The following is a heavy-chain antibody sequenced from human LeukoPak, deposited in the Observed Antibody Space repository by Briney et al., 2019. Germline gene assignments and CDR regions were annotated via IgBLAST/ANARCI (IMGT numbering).Heavy chain of an antibody. Sequence: GSLRLSCAASGFTFSNYNMNWIHQPPGKGLEWIGEINHSGSTNYNPSLKSRVTISVDTSKNQFSLKLSSVTAADTAVYYCASSGWYEGGIDWGQGTLVTVSS. CDR2: INHSGST. D-gene: IGHD6-19*01. V-gene: IGHV4-34*01. CDR1: GFTFSNYN. J-gene: IGHJ4*02. CDR3: ASSGWYEGGID.